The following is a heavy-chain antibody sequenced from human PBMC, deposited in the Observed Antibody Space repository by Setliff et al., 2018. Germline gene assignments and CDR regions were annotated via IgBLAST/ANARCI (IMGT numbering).Heavy chain of an antibody. CDR3: TRDFWPESSGFAFGQ. CDR2: IRNKDNSYTT. D-gene: IGHD3-22*01. J-gene: IGHJ4*02. CDR1: GFTFSAHY. Sequence: LRLSCAASGFTFSAHYMDWPRQAPGKGLEWVGRIRNKDNSYTTEYAASVKGRFTISRDDSKSIAYLRMNSLKIEDTAVYYCTRDFWPESSGFAFGQWGQGTLVTVSS. V-gene: IGHV3-72*01.